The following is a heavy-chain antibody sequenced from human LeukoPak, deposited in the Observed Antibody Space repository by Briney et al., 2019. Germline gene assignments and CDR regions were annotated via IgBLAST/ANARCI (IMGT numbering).Heavy chain of an antibody. CDR3: ARGAPSDY. Sequence: SETLSLTCTVSGGSISGGSISSYYWSWVRQPAGKGLEWIGRIYTSGTTNYNPSLKSRVTMSVDTSKNQFSLRLNSVTAADTAVYYCARGAPSDYWGQGNLVTVPS. CDR1: GGSISGGSISSYY. J-gene: IGHJ4*02. CDR2: IYTSGTT. V-gene: IGHV4-4*07.